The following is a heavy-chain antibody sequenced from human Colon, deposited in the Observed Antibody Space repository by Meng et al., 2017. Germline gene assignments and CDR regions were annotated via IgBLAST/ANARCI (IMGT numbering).Heavy chain of an antibody. Sequence: QVQLQESGPGLVKPSGTLSLTCAVSGGSINRNTWWLWGRQPPGKGLEWLGEIYHGGNTNYNPSLKSRVTLSLDKSKNQFSLRLTSVTAADTAMYYCSRGVVAGAMVWFDPWGPGTLVTVSS. J-gene: IGHJ5*02. CDR1: GGSINRNTW. D-gene: IGHD2-2*01. V-gene: IGHV4-4*02. CDR2: IYHGGNT. CDR3: SRGVVAGAMVWFDP.